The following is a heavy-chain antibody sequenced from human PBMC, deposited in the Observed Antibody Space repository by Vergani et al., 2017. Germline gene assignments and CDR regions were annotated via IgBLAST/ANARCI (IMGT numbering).Heavy chain of an antibody. CDR3: ARGGVTIFGVVPDYYYYMDV. J-gene: IGHJ6*03. CDR1: GFTFSSYA. Sequence: VQLLESGGGLVQPGGSLRLSCAASGFTFSSYAMSWVRLAPGKGLEWVSAISGSGGSTYYADPVKGRFTISRDNSKNTLYLQMNSLRAEDTAVYYCARGGVTIFGVVPDYYYYMDVWGKGTTVTVSS. V-gene: IGHV3-23*01. D-gene: IGHD3-3*01. CDR2: ISGSGGST.